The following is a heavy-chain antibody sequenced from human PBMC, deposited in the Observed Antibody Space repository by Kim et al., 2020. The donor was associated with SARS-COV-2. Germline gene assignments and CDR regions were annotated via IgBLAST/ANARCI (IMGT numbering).Heavy chain of an antibody. CDR2: IKQDGNDM. J-gene: IGHJ4*02. CDR3: TRGSSGSPGWVGWFDC. D-gene: IGHD1-26*01. Sequence: GGSLRLSCAASGFTFSSYWMAWVRQAPGKGLEWVAYIKQDGNDMKYVDSVKGRFTISRDNARNSLYLQMNSLRVDDTAAYYCTRGSSGSPGWVGWFDCWGQGTLVTVSS. CDR1: GFTFSSYW. V-gene: IGHV3-7*04.